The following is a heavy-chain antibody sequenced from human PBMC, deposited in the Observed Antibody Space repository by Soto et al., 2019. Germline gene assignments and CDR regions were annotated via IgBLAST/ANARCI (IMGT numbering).Heavy chain of an antibody. CDR1: GFTFSSYT. CDR3: AREGHLGGFYGMDV. J-gene: IGHJ6*02. CDR2: ISGSSSTI. Sequence: GGSLRLSCAASGFTFSSYTMNWVRQAPGKGLEWVSSISGSSSTIYHADSVKGRFTISRDNAKNSLYLQVNSLRDEDTAVYYCAREGHLGGFYGMDVWGQGTTVTVSS. V-gene: IGHV3-48*02.